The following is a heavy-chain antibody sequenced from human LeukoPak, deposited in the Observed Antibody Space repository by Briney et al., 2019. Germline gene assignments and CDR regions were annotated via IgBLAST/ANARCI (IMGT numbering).Heavy chain of an antibody. CDR1: GFTFSKFW. D-gene: IGHD1-1*01. J-gene: IGHJ4*02. Sequence: PGGSLRLSCAVSGFTFSKFWMSRVRQAPGRGLEWVANMHPEGNEKYHVESVKGRFTISRDNAKNLLLLQMNGLRVEDTAVYYCARGDDFSGDHWGQGTLVTVSS. CDR2: MHPEGNEK. V-gene: IGHV3-7*04. CDR3: ARGDDFSGDH.